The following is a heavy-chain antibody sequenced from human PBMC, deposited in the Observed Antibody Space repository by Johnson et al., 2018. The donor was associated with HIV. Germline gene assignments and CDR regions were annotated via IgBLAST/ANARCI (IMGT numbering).Heavy chain of an antibody. V-gene: IGHV3-30-3*01. D-gene: IGHD1-14*01. CDR2: MSYDGSNK. J-gene: IGHJ3*02. CDR3: TRVGRGLGTEDAFDI. CDR1: GFTFSSYP. Sequence: QVQLLESGGGLVQPGGSLRLSCAASGFTFSSYPMHWVRQAPDKGLEWVALMSYDGSNKYYADSVKGRFTISRDNSKNTLYLQINSLRAEDTAVYYCTRVGRGLGTEDAFDIWGQGTMVTVSS.